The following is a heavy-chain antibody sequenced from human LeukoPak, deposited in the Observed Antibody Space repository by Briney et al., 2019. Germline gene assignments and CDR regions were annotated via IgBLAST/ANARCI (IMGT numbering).Heavy chain of an antibody. CDR1: GFAFSSYG. CDR2: ILNDGSQE. J-gene: IGHJ3*02. D-gene: IGHD3-16*01. V-gene: IGHV3-33*01. CDR3: ARDDALGDNALDI. Sequence: GGSLRLSCAASGFAFSSYGMHWVRQAPGKGLEWVAVILNDGSQEKYADSVKGRFTISRDNSKNTLFLQMNSLRAEDTAVYYCARDDALGDNALDIWGQGTMVTVSS.